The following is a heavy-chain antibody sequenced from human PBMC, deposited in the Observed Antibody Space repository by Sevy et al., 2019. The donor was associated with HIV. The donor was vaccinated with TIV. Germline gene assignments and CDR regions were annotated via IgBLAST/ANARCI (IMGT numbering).Heavy chain of an antibody. CDR1: EFTFSSYS. D-gene: IGHD6-13*01. CDR3: ARLSGYSSSWSYFDY. Sequence: GGSLRLSCAASEFTFSSYSMNWVRQAPGKGLEWVSYISSSTSTIYYADSVKGRFTISRDNAKNSLYLQMNSLRAEDTAVYYCARLSGYSSSWSYFDYWGQGTLVTVSS. V-gene: IGHV3-48*01. CDR2: ISSSTSTI. J-gene: IGHJ4*02.